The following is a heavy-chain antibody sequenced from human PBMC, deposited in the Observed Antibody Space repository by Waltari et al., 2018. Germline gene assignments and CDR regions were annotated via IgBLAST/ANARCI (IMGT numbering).Heavy chain of an antibody. CDR3: ARAPTTVNPDY. Sequence: QVQLQESGPGLVKPSETLSLTCAVSGYSIRSGSSWRWIRPPPGKGLEWIGSIYHSGSTYYNPSLKSRVTISVDTSKNQFSLKLSSVTAADTAVYYCARAPTTVNPDYWGQGTLVTVSS. D-gene: IGHD4-17*01. J-gene: IGHJ4*02. V-gene: IGHV4-38-2*01. CDR1: GYSIRSGSS. CDR2: IYHSGST.